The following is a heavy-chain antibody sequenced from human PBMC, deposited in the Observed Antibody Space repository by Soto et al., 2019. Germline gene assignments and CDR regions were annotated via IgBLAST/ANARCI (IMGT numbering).Heavy chain of an antibody. V-gene: IGHV4-34*01. J-gene: IGHJ4*02. CDR3: ARGDRRKGTTH. D-gene: IGHD1-26*01. Sequence: SETLSLTCAVYGGSFSGYYWSWIRQPPGKGLEWIGEINHSGSTNYNPSLKSRVTISVDTSKNQFSLKLSSVTAADTAVYYCARGDRRKGTTHWGQGTLVTVSS. CDR1: GGSFSGYY. CDR2: INHSGST.